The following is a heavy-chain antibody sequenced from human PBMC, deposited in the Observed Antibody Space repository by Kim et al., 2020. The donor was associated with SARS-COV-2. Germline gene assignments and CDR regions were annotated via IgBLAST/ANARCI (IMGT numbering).Heavy chain of an antibody. D-gene: IGHD3-10*01. CDR3: ARDGRWFGELSPPRYDY. J-gene: IGHJ4*02. Sequence: VKGRFTISRDNAKNSLYLQMNSLRAEDTAVYYCARDGRWFGELSPPRYDYWGQGTLVTVSS. V-gene: IGHV3-48*03.